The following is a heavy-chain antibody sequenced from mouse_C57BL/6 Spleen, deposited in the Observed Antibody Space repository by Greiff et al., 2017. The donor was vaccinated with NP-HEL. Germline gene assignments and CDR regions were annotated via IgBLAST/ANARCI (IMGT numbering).Heavy chain of an antibody. CDR2: IDPEDGET. V-gene: IGHV14-2*01. CDR3: AQRGSWFAY. CDR1: GFNIKDYY. Sequence: VQLQQSGAELVKPGASVKLSCTASGFNIKDYYMHWVKQRTEQGLEWIGRIDPEDGETKYATKFQGKATITADTSSNTAYLQLSSLTSEDTAVYYCAQRGSWFAYWGQGTLVTVSA. J-gene: IGHJ3*01.